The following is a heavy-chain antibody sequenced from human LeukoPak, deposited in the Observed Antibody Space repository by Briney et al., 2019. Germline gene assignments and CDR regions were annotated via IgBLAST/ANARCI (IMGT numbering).Heavy chain of an antibody. CDR3: ARDLDYAFDY. V-gene: IGHV3-48*02. Sequence: GGSLRLSCAASGFTFSSYSMNWVRQAPGKGLEWISYISVGSYTIYYADSVKGRFTISRDDAKNSLYLQMNSLRDGDTAVYYCARDLDYAFDYWGQGTLVTVSS. CDR2: ISVGSYTI. J-gene: IGHJ4*02. D-gene: IGHD4-17*01. CDR1: GFTFSSYS.